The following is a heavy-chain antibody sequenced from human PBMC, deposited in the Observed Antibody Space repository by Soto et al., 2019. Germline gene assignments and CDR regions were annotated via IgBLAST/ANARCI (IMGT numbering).Heavy chain of an antibody. J-gene: IGHJ4*02. CDR1: AFMFRNYA. D-gene: IGHD3-9*01. Sequence: EVHLLESGGGLVQPGGSLRLSCAASAFMFRNYAMSWVRQAPGKGLEWVSTISFGGANTHYADSVKGRFTISRDNSKNSLYLEMNNLRGEDTAVYYCAQDPSTGYADHWGQGTLVTVSS. CDR3: AQDPSTGYADH. V-gene: IGHV3-23*01. CDR2: ISFGGANT.